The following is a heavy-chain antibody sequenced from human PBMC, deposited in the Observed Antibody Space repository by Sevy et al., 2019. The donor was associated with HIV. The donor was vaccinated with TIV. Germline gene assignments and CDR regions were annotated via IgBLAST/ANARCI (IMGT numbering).Heavy chain of an antibody. CDR3: ARDGIAAQPVVVAVHSGIWFDP. J-gene: IGHJ5*02. CDR2: ISSSSSYI. V-gene: IGHV3-21*01. Sequence: GGSLRLSCAASGFTFSSYSMNWVRQAPGKGLEWVSSISSSSSYIYYADSVKGRFTISRDNAKNSLYLQMNSLRAEDTAVYYCARDGIAAQPVVVAVHSGIWFDPWGQGTLVTVSS. CDR1: GFTFSSYS. D-gene: IGHD2-15*01.